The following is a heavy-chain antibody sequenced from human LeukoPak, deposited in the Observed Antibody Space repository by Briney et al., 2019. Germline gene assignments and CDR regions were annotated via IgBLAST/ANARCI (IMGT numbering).Heavy chain of an antibody. CDR3: ARDWIPYGGNPRYFDL. CDR2: IYTSGST. V-gene: IGHV4-4*07. J-gene: IGHJ2*01. CDR1: AGSISSYY. Sequence: PSETLSLTCTVSAGSISSYYWSWIRQPAGKGLEWIGRIYTSGSTNYNPSLKSRVTMSVDTSKNQFSLKLSSVTAADTAVYYCARDWIPYGGNPRYFDLWGRGTLVTVSS. D-gene: IGHD4-23*01.